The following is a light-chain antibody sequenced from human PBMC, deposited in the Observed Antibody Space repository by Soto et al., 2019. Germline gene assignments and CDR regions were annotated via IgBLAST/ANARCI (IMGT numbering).Light chain of an antibody. CDR1: HDISNY. V-gene: IGKV1-33*01. CDR2: DAS. CDR3: QQYDNLPLT. J-gene: IGKJ4*01. Sequence: DIQMTQSPFSLSASVGDRVTITCQASHDISNYLNWYEQKPGKAPKLLIYDASNLETGVPSRFSGSGSGTDFIFTISSLQPEDIATYYCQQYDNLPLTFGGGTKVDIK.